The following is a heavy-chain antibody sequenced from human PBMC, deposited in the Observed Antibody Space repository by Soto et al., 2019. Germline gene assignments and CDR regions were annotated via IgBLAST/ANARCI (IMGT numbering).Heavy chain of an antibody. CDR1: GFTFADYT. CDR2: IGWDGRDT. D-gene: IGHD1-26*01. CDR3: AATWPDDAFHV. Sequence: PGGSLRLSCAASGFTFADYTLHWVRQAPGKGLEWVSLIGWDGRDTYYADSVQGRFTISRDNGKNSLFLHMNSPRSDDTAFYYCAATWPDDAFHVWGQGTVVTVSS. V-gene: IGHV3-43*01. J-gene: IGHJ3*01.